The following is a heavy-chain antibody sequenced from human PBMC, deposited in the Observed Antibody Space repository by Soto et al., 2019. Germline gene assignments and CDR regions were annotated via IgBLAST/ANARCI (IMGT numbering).Heavy chain of an antibody. V-gene: IGHV3-74*01. Sequence: GGSLRLSCAVSGFTFANHWMHWVRQAPGKGLEWVSRMNSDGSTTDYADSVKGRFTVSRDNAKNTLYLQMNSLRAADTAVYYCATAEVDYWGPGTLVTVSS. CDR2: MNSDGSTT. J-gene: IGHJ4*02. CDR3: ATAEVDY. CDR1: GFTFANHW.